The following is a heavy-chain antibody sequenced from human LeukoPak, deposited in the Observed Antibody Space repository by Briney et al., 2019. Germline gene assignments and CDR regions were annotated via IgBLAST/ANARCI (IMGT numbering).Heavy chain of an antibody. CDR1: GFTFSNFW. V-gene: IGHV3-7*01. Sequence: GGSLRLSCAASGFTFSNFWMTWVRQAPGQGLAWVANIRQDGSEKYYVDSVKGRFTISRDNAKNSLYLQMNSLRAEDTAVYYCARDPSVTYYYYMDVWGKGTTVTVSS. CDR2: IRQDGSEK. CDR3: ARDPSVTYYYYMDV. J-gene: IGHJ6*03. D-gene: IGHD4-11*01.